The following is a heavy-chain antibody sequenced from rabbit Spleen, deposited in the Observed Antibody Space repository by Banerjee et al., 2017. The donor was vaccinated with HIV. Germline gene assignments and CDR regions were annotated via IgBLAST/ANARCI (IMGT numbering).Heavy chain of an antibody. CDR2: IYAGSSGST. CDR3: ARDTGSSFSSYGMDL. V-gene: IGHV1S40*01. J-gene: IGHJ6*01. D-gene: IGHD8-1*01. Sequence: QSLEESGGDMVNPGASLTLTCTASGFSFSNSYYMCWVRQAPGKGLEWIACIYAGSSGSTYYANWAKGRFTISKTSSTTVTLQMTSLTVADTATYFCARDTGSSFSSYGMDLWGPGTLVTVS. CDR1: GFSFSNSYY.